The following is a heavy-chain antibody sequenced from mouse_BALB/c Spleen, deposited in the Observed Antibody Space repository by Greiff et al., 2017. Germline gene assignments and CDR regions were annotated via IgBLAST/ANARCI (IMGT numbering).Heavy chain of an antibody. CDR2: IRSKSNNYAT. D-gene: IGHD1-1*01. CDR3: VREGPYYGSSYAMDY. V-gene: IGHV10-1*02. CDR1: GFTFNTYA. Sequence: EVKLMESGGGLVQPKGSLKLSCAASGFTFNTYAMNWVRQAPGKGLEWVARIRSKSNNYATYYADSVKDRFTISRDDSQSMLYLQMNNLKTEDTAMYYCVREGPYYGSSYAMDYWGQGTSVTVSS. J-gene: IGHJ4*01.